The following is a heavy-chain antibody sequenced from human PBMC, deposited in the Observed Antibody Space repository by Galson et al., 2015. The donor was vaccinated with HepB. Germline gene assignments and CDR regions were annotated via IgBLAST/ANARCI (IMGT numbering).Heavy chain of an antibody. Sequence: SCAASGFTFNSHGMHWIRQAPGRGLEWVAVTVYGGTTEHYADSVKGRFTISRDTSKNTLYLQMSSLRAEDTAVYYCVREQSFDYYRTAAHWGQGTLVTVSS. CDR2: TVYGGTTE. V-gene: IGHV3-33*01. D-gene: IGHD5-12*01. CDR1: GFTFNSHG. J-gene: IGHJ4*02. CDR3: VREQSFDYYRTAAH.